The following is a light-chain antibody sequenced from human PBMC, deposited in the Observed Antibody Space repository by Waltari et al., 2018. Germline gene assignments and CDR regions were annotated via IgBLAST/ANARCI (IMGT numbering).Light chain of an antibody. Sequence: HSVLTQPPSVSAAPGQDVTIFCSGSSSNIGNNYVSWYQQVPGTAPKLLSFDNNERPSGIPDRCPGSKSGTSATLDITGLQTGDEAHYYCATWDSSLSGGVFGGGTKVTVL. J-gene: IGLJ2*01. CDR2: DNN. CDR3: ATWDSSLSGGV. CDR1: SSNIGNNY. V-gene: IGLV1-51*01.